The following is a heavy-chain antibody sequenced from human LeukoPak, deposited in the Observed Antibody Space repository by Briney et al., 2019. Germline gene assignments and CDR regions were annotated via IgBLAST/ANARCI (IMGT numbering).Heavy chain of an antibody. V-gene: IGHV3-7*01. CDR2: IKQDGSEK. CDR3: ATSHDYGDYADY. D-gene: IGHD4-17*01. CDR1: GFTFSSYW. Sequence: GGSLRLSCAASGFTFSSYWMSWVRQAPGKGLEWVANIKQDGSEKYYVDSVKGRFTISRHNAKNSLYLQMNSLRAEDTAVYYCATSHDYGDYADYWGQGTLVTVSS. J-gene: IGHJ4*02.